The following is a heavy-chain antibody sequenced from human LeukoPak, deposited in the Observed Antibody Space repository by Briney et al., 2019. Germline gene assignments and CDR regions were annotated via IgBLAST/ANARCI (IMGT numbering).Heavy chain of an antibody. V-gene: IGHV1-69*06. J-gene: IGHJ4*02. Sequence: SVKVSCKASGGTLSTFGITWARQAPGQGLEWMGGIIPVFDKVDYAQKFQGRLTISVDKSTGTAYMELRSLRSEDTALYYCARVPYSGYEYRGVDWWGQGTLVTVSS. D-gene: IGHD5-12*01. CDR2: IIPVFDKV. CDR1: GGTLSTFG. CDR3: ARVPYSGYEYRGVDW.